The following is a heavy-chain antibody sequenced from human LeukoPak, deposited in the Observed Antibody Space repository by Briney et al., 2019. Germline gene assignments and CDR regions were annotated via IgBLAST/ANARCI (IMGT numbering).Heavy chain of an antibody. V-gene: IGHV3-7*03. CDR3: ARGSLWSRGYYYGMDV. D-gene: IGHD3-10*01. CDR2: IKQDGSEK. J-gene: IGHJ6*04. CDR1: GFTFSSYW. Sequence: GGSLRLSCAASGFTFSSYWMSWVRQAPGKGLEWVANIKQDGSEKYYVDPVKGRFTISRDNAKNSLYLQMNSLRAEDTAVYYCARGSLWSRGYYYGMDVWGKGTTVTVSS.